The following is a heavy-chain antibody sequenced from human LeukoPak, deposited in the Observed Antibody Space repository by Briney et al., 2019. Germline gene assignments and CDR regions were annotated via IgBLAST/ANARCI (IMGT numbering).Heavy chain of an antibody. CDR3: ATWLYYYDSSGYYNY. Sequence: SVKVSCMASGGTFSSYAISWVRQAPGQGLEWMGGIIPIFGTANYAQKFQGRVTITADESTSTAYMELSSLRSEDTAVYYCATWLYYYDSSGYYNYWGQGTLVTVSS. CDR1: GGTFSSYA. CDR2: IIPIFGTA. J-gene: IGHJ4*02. D-gene: IGHD3-22*01. V-gene: IGHV1-69*13.